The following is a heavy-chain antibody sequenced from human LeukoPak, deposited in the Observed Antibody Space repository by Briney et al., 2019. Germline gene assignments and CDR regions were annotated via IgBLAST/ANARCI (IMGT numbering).Heavy chain of an antibody. V-gene: IGHV3-30*02. Sequence: GGSLRFSCAASGFTFSSYGMHWVRQAPGKGLEWVAFIRYDGSNKYYADSVKGRFTISRDNSKNTLYLQMNSLRAEDTAVYYCAKDDGSGWYQIDYWGQGTLVTVSS. J-gene: IGHJ4*02. CDR1: GFTFSSYG. D-gene: IGHD6-19*01. CDR2: IRYDGSNK. CDR3: AKDDGSGWYQIDY.